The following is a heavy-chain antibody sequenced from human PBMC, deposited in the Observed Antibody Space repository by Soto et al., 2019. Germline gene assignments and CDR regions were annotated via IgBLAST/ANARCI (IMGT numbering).Heavy chain of an antibody. Sequence: SETLSLTCTVSGGSISSSSYYWGWIRQPPGKGLEWIGSIYYSGSTYYNPSLKSRVTISVDTSKNQFSLKLSSVTAADTAVYYCASQGVGGSSYYYSGMDVWGQGTTLTVSS. CDR2: IYYSGST. CDR3: ASQGVGGSSYYYSGMDV. J-gene: IGHJ6*02. CDR1: GGSISSSSYY. V-gene: IGHV4-39*01. D-gene: IGHD1-26*01.